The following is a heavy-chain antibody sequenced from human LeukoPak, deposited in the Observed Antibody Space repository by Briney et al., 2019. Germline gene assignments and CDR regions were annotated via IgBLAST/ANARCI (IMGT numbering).Heavy chain of an antibody. CDR3: AKDVDTLFVDY. V-gene: IGHV3-30*04. Sequence: GGSLRLSCAASGFTFSHYAMHWVRQAPGKGLEWVAVIFYDGSIAYYADSVKGRFTISRDNSKNTLYLQMTSLRAEDTAVYYCAKDVDTLFVDYWGQGTLVTVSS. J-gene: IGHJ4*02. CDR1: GFTFSHYA. D-gene: IGHD5-18*01. CDR2: IFYDGSIA.